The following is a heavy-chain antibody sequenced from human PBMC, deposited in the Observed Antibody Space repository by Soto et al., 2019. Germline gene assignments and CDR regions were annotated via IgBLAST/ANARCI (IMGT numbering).Heavy chain of an antibody. CDR3: ARWEVDH. CDR1: GFTFSSYG. D-gene: IGHD1-26*01. J-gene: IGHJ4*02. Sequence: GGSLRLSCAASGFTFSSYGMHWVRQAPGKGLEWVALIWYDGSNKYYADSVKGRFTISRDNSMNTLHLQMNSLRAEDTAVYYCARWEVDHWGPGTLVTVSS. V-gene: IGHV3-33*01. CDR2: IWYDGSNK.